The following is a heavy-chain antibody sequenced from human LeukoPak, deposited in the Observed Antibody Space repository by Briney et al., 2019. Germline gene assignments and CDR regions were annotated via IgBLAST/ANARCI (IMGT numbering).Heavy chain of an antibody. J-gene: IGHJ5*02. CDR1: GFTFDDYA. Sequence: PGRSLRLSCAASGFTFDDYAMHWVRQAPGKGLEWVSGISWNSGSIGYADSVKGRFTISRDNAKNSLYLQMNSLRAEDTALYYCAKSPARSSWYNNWFDPWGQGTLVTVSS. CDR2: ISWNSGSI. V-gene: IGHV3-9*01. CDR3: AKSPARSSWYNNWFDP. D-gene: IGHD6-13*01.